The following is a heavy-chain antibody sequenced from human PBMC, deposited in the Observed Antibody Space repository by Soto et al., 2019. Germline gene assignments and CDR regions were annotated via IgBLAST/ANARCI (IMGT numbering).Heavy chain of an antibody. CDR1: GFMFSTNW. CDR3: ARDDRRETMDV. Sequence: GGSLRLSCAASGFMFSTNWMGWVRQTPEKGLEWVANINQAGNDRYYIDSVKGRFTISRDNAKNSLYLQMDNLRVDDTAVYYCARDDRRETMDVWGRGTTVTVSS. CDR2: INQAGNDR. V-gene: IGHV3-7*05. J-gene: IGHJ6*02.